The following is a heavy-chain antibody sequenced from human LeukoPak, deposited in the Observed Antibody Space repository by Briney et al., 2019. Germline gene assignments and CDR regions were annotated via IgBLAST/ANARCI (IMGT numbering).Heavy chain of an antibody. J-gene: IGHJ5*02. D-gene: IGHD1-1*01. CDR3: ARSDWSDPWFDP. CDR1: GYTFTGYY. Sequence: ASVKVSCKASGYTFTGYYIHWVRQAPGQGLEWMGWLNPKSGGTNYAQNFQGRVTMTRDTIINTAYMELSRLRSDDTAVYYCARSDWSDPWFDPWGQGTLVTVSS. V-gene: IGHV1-2*02. CDR2: LNPKSGGT.